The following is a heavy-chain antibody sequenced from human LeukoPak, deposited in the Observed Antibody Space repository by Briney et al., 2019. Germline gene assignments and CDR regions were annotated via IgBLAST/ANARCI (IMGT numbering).Heavy chain of an antibody. CDR1: GGSISSSSYY. Sequence: PSETLSLTCTVSGGSISSSSYYWGWIRQPPGKGLEWIGSIYYSGSTYYNPSLKSRVTISVDTSKNQFSLKLSSVTAADTAVYYCASQRYSSGWGDFDYWGQGTLVTVSS. CDR3: ASQRYSSGWGDFDY. D-gene: IGHD6-19*01. J-gene: IGHJ4*02. CDR2: IYYSGST. V-gene: IGHV4-39*01.